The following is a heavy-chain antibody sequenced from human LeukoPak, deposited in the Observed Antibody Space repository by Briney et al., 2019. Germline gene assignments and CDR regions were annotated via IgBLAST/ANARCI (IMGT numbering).Heavy chain of an antibody. CDR2: IRYDGSNK. Sequence: GGSLRLSCAASGFTFSSYGMHWVRQAPGKGLEWVAFIRYDGSNKYYADPVKGRFTISRDNSKNTLYLQMNSLRAEDTAVYYCAKDSRMVRGVIWSGYWGQGTLVTVSS. J-gene: IGHJ4*02. CDR3: AKDSRMVRGVIWSGY. D-gene: IGHD3-10*01. CDR1: GFTFSSYG. V-gene: IGHV3-30*02.